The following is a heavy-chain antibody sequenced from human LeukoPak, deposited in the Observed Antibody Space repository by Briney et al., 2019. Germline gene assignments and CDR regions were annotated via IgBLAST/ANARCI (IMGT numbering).Heavy chain of an antibody. CDR3: VRDIVPYSSNWYYFDY. Sequence: GGSLRLSCAASGITVSRNYMSWVRQAPGKGLEWVSNIYSGGDTYYADSVKGRFTISRDDSKNTLYLQMNSLRAEDTAVYYCVRDIVPYSSNWYYFDYWGQGTLVIVSS. V-gene: IGHV3-66*01. J-gene: IGHJ4*02. D-gene: IGHD6-13*01. CDR1: GITVSRNY. CDR2: IYSGGDT.